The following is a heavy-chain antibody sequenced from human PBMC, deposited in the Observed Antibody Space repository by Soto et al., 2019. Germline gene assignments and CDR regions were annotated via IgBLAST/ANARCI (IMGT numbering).Heavy chain of an antibody. CDR3: ARETYDYVWGTDFDAFDI. J-gene: IGHJ3*02. V-gene: IGHV4-31*11. CDR1: GGSISGSNW. CDR2: IYYSGST. D-gene: IGHD3-16*01. Sequence: PSETLSLTCAVSGGSISGSNWWSWIRQHPGKGLEWIGYIYYSGSTYYNPSLKSRVTISVDTSKNQFSLKLSSVTAADTAVYYCARETYDYVWGTDFDAFDIWGQGTMVTVSS.